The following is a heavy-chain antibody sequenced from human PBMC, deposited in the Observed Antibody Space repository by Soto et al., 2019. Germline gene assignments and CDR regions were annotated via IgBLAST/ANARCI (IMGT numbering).Heavy chain of an antibody. D-gene: IGHD2-15*01. Sequence: PSETLSLTCTVSGGSISSSSYYWGWIRQPPGKGLEWIGSIYYSGSTYYNPSLKSRVTISVDTSKNQFSLKLSSVTAADTAVYYCARRVTVVTPLFDYWGQGTLVTVSS. V-gene: IGHV4-39*01. CDR1: GGSISSSSYY. CDR3: ARRVTVVTPLFDY. CDR2: IYYSGST. J-gene: IGHJ4*02.